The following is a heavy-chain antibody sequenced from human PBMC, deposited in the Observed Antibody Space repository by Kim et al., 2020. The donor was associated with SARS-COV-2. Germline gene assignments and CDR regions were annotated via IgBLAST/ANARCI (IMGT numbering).Heavy chain of an antibody. J-gene: IGHJ5*02. CDR1: GGSISSSSYY. Sequence: SETLSLTCTVSGGSISSSSYYWGWIRQPPGKGLEWIGSIYYSGSTYYNPSLKSRVTISVDTSKNQFSLKLSSVTAADTAVYYCARHPYPEKTGTTWGAHWPAPWFDPWGQGTLVTVSS. D-gene: IGHD1-7*01. CDR2: IYYSGST. CDR3: ARHPYPEKTGTTWGAHWPAPWFDP. V-gene: IGHV4-39*01.